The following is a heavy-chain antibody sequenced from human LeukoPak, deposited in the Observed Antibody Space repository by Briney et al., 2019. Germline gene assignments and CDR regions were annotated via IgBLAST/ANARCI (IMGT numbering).Heavy chain of an antibody. Sequence: YNPSFQGQVTISADKSINTAYLQWSSLKASDTAMYYCARLPSAVTTGYFDFWGQGTLVTVSS. J-gene: IGHJ4*02. CDR3: ARLPSAVTTGYFDF. D-gene: IGHD4-17*01. V-gene: IGHV5-51*01.